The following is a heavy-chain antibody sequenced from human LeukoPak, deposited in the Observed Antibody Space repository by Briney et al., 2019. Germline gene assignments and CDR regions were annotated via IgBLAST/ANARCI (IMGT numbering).Heavy chain of an antibody. D-gene: IGHD4-11*01. CDR1: GYTFTGYY. J-gene: IGHJ6*03. CDR3: ARDEYYSNYYYYYMDV. CDR2: INPNSGGT. Sequence: ASVKVSCKASGYTFTGYYMHWVRQAPGQGLEWMGWINPNSGGTNYAQKFQGRVTMTRDTSISTAYMELSRLRSDDTAVYYCARDEYYSNYYYYYMDVWGKGTTVTVSS. V-gene: IGHV1-2*02.